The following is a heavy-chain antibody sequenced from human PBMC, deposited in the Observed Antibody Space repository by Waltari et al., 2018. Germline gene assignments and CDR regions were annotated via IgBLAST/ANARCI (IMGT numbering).Heavy chain of an antibody. J-gene: IGHJ4*02. V-gene: IGHV1-8*03. Sequence: QVQLVQSGAEVKKPGASVKVSCKASGYTFTSYDINWVRQATGQGLEWMGWMNPNSGNTGYAQKFQGRVTITRNTSISTAYMELSSLRSEDTAVYYCARGVKVLRFLEWLPPQEYFDYWGQGTLVTVSS. CDR3: ARGVKVLRFLEWLPPQEYFDY. CDR1: GYTFTSYD. CDR2: MNPNSGNT. D-gene: IGHD3-3*01.